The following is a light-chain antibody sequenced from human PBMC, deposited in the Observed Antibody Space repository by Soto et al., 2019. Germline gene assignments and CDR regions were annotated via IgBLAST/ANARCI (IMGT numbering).Light chain of an antibody. CDR2: RVF. J-gene: IGLJ1*01. V-gene: IGLV2-14*01. CDR1: SSDIGTYNY. Sequence: QSVLTQPASVSGSPGQSITISCTGTSSDIGTYNYVSWYQQQPGKAPKLIIYRVFNRPSGVSSRFSGSKSGNTASLTISGLQAEDEADYYCSSYSSGSTLVVFGTGTKVTVL. CDR3: SSYSSGSTLVV.